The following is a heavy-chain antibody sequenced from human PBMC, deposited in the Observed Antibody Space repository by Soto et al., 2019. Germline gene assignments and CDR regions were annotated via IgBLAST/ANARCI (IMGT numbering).Heavy chain of an antibody. CDR2: INNDGSNT. Sequence: QPGGSLRLPCAASGFIFSNYWIHWVRQAPGKGLVWVAGINNDGSNTNYADFVKGRFTIFRDNAKNTLYLQMNSLRAEDTAVYYCVLTHAAFWGKGTTVTVSS. CDR3: VLTHAAF. CDR1: GFIFSNYW. D-gene: IGHD6-25*01. J-gene: IGHJ6*04. V-gene: IGHV3-74*01.